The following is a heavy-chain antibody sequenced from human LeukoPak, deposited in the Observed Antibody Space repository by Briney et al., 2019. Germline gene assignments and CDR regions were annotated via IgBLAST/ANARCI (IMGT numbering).Heavy chain of an antibody. V-gene: IGHV3-23*01. J-gene: IGHJ4*02. CDR1: GFTFSSYA. Sequence: GGSLRLSCAGSGFTFSSYAMRWVRQAPGQGLERVSLINDSGDYTSYADSVRGRFTISRDNSRNTLYLKMISLRPEDTAVYYCAKDTSIGKYCTNGVCSPFDYWGPGTLVSVSS. CDR3: AKDTSIGKYCTNGVCSPFDY. D-gene: IGHD2-8*01. CDR2: INDSGDYT.